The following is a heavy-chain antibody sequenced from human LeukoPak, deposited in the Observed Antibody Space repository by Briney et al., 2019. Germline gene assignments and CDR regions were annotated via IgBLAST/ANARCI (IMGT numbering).Heavy chain of an antibody. CDR2: INPNSGGT. J-gene: IGHJ4*02. D-gene: IGHD5-12*01. CDR3: ARDPTRGDLSVY. CDR1: GYTFTGYY. Sequence: ASVKVSCKASGYTFTGYYMHWVRQAPGQGLEWMGWINPNSGGTNYAQKFQGRVTMTRDTSISTAYMELSRLTSDDMAVYYCARDPTRGDLSVYWGQGSLVTVSS. V-gene: IGHV1-2*02.